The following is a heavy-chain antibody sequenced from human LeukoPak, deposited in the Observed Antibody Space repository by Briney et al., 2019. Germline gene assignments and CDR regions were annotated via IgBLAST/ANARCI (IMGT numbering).Heavy chain of an antibody. CDR2: ISDTGDNT. V-gene: IGHV3-23*01. J-gene: IGHJ4*02. CDR3: AKDSGSGHYFDY. D-gene: IGHD6-19*01. CDR1: GFSFSSYS. Sequence: GGSLRLSCAASGFSFSSYSMSWVRQAPGKGLKWVSGISDTGDNTYYADSVKGRFTISRDNSKNTLYLQMNSLRAEDTAVYYCAKDSGSGHYFDYWGQGTLVTVSS.